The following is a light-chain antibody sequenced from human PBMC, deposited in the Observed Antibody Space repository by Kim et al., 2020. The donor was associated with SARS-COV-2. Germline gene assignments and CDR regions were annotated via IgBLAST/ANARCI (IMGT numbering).Light chain of an antibody. CDR2: DNN. CDR3: GTWDSSLSAVV. Sequence: GQKVTISCSGSSSNIGNNYVSWFQHFPGTAPKLLIYDNNKRPSGIPDRFSGSKSGKSATLGITGLQTGDEADYYCGTWDSSLSAVVFGGGTQLTVL. CDR1: SSNIGNNY. V-gene: IGLV1-51*01. J-gene: IGLJ2*01.